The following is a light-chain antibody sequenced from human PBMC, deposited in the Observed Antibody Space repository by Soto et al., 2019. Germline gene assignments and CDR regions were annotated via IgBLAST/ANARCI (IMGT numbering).Light chain of an antibody. CDR2: KAS. V-gene: IGKV1-5*03. Sequence: DIQMTQSPSTLSASVGDRVTITCRASQSISTWLAWYQQKPGKAPKLLIYKASSLESGVPSRFSGSGSGTEFTLTISSLQPDDSATYYCQQYINRWTFGQGTKVDSK. CDR1: QSISTW. CDR3: QQYINRWT. J-gene: IGKJ1*01.